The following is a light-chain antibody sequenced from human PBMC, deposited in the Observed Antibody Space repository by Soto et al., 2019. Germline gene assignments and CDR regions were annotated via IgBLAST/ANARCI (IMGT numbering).Light chain of an antibody. CDR2: GNS. CDR1: SSNIGAGYD. V-gene: IGLV1-40*01. Sequence: QSVLTQPPSVSGAPGQRVTISCTGSSSNIGAGYDVHWYQQLPGTAPKLLIYGNSNRPSGVPDRFSGSKSGTSASLAITGFHAEDEADYDCQSYDSSLSVVVFGGGTKLTVL. J-gene: IGLJ2*01. CDR3: QSYDSSLSVVV.